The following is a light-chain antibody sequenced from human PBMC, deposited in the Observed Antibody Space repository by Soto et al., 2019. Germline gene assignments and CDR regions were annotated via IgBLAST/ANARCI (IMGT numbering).Light chain of an antibody. V-gene: IGKV3-15*01. CDR3: QRYNNWPLT. CDR1: QSVSSN. CDR2: GAS. Sequence: EILMTQSPATLSLSPGERATLSCRASQSVSSNLVWYQQKPGQAPRLLIYGASTRATGVPARFSGSGSGTEFTLTINSLQSEDFAVYYCQRYNNWPLTFGGGTKVEIK. J-gene: IGKJ4*01.